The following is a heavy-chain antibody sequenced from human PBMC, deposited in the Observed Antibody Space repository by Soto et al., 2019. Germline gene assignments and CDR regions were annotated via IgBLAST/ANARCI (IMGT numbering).Heavy chain of an antibody. Sequence: QLQLQESGPGLVKPSETLSLTCSVSGGSISSRTFWWAWIRQPPGKGLEWIGDMYYRGSSYSSPSLTIRVPPSVDTSKNQLSLKLNSVTAADTAVYYCARHPRDDYNYGGSGIFDYWGQGTLVTVSS. CDR1: GGSISSRTFW. J-gene: IGHJ4*02. D-gene: IGHD4-4*01. CDR3: ARHPRDDYNYGGSGIFDY. V-gene: IGHV4-39*01. CDR2: MYYRGSS.